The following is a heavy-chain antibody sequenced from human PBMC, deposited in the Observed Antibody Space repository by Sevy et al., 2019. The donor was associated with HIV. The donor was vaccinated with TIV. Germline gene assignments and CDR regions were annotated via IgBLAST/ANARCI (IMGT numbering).Heavy chain of an antibody. CDR1: GFIFKSYE. J-gene: IGHJ4*02. CDR2: ISNSGSTI. V-gene: IGHV3-48*03. CDR3: ARDLPPSATTVAHFDY. Sequence: GGSLRLSCAASGFIFKSYEMNWVRQAPGKGLEWVSYISNSGSTIFFSDSVKGRFTISRDNTKNSVYLQMNSLIAEDTAVYYCARDLPPSATTVAHFDYWGRGTLVTVSS. D-gene: IGHD4-17*01.